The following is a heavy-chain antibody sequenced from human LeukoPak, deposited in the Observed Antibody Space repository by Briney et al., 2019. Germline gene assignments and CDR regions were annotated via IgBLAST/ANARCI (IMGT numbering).Heavy chain of an antibody. J-gene: IGHJ5*02. CDR3: ARVMRYGDYSRWFDP. D-gene: IGHD4-17*01. CDR2: IYYSGST. CDR1: GDSISSYY. Sequence: SETLSLTCTVSGDSISSYYWSWIRQPPGKGLEWIGYIYYSGSTNYNPSLKSRVTISVDTSKNQFSLKLSSVTAADTAVYYCARVMRYGDYSRWFDPWGQGTLVTVSS. V-gene: IGHV4-59*01.